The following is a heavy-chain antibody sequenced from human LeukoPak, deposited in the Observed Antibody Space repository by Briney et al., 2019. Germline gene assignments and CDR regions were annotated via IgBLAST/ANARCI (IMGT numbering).Heavy chain of an antibody. D-gene: IGHD3-10*01. CDR3: ARGHVPGSTRHWDF. J-gene: IGHJ4*02. CDR1: GFTFSSHW. CDR2: IRGDENEI. Sequence: GGSLRLSREASGFTFSSHWMHWVRQVPGKGLVWVARIRGDENEIDYADSVKGRFTISRDNAKNTLYLQMNSLRVEDTAVYFCARGHVPGSTRHWDFWGRGTLVTVSS. V-gene: IGHV3-74*01.